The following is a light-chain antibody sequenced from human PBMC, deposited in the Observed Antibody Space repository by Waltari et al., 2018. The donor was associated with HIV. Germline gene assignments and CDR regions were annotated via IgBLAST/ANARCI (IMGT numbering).Light chain of an antibody. CDR1: RSNIGSNT. Sequence: QSVLTQPPSASGTPGQRVTISCSGTRSNIGSNTVTWYQLLPGTAPKLLIYNDNGRPSGVPGRFSGSRSGASASLAISGLQPEDEADYYCSSWDDRLNGQGVFGGGTKLTVL. J-gene: IGLJ3*02. CDR3: SSWDDRLNGQGV. V-gene: IGLV1-44*01. CDR2: NDN.